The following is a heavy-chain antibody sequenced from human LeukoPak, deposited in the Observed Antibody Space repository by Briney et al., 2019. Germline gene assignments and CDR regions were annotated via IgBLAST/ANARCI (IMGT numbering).Heavy chain of an antibody. CDR3: ARLETSVTEHNWFDP. Sequence: SETLSLTCTVSGGSISSYYWSWIRQPPGKGLEWIGYIYYSGSTNYNPSLKSRVTIHVDTSKDQFSLKLSSVTAADTAVYYCARLETSVTEHNWFDPWGQGTLVTVSS. V-gene: IGHV4-59*08. D-gene: IGHD2-21*02. CDR2: IYYSGST. J-gene: IGHJ5*02. CDR1: GGSISSYY.